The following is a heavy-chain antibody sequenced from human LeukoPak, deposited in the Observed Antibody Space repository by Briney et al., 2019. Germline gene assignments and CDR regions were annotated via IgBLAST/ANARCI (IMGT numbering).Heavy chain of an antibody. D-gene: IGHD4-17*01. CDR1: GFTFDDYG. V-gene: IGHV3-20*01. CDR3: ARSSPYGDYYFDY. J-gene: IGHJ4*02. CDR2: INWNGGST. Sequence: GGSLRLSCAASGFTFDDYGMSWVRQAPGKGPEWVSGINWNGGSTGYADSVKGRFTISRDNAKNSLYLQMNSLRAEDTALYHCARSSPYGDYYFDYWAREPWSPSPQ.